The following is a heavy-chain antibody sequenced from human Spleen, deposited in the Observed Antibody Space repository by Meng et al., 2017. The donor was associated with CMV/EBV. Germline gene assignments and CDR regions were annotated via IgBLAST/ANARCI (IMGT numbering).Heavy chain of an antibody. J-gene: IGHJ1*01. CDR2: ISSSGSMI. D-gene: IGHD4-17*01. CDR3: ARAALGDYRYFQH. V-gene: IGHV3-11*01. CDR1: GFSFSDYY. Sequence: QVQLVESGGGLVKPGGSLRLSCAASGFSFSDYYMTWIRQAPGKGLEWVSYISSSGSMIYYADSVKGRFTISRDNAKNSLYLQMNSLRAEDTALYYCARAALGDYRYFQHWGQGTLVTVSS.